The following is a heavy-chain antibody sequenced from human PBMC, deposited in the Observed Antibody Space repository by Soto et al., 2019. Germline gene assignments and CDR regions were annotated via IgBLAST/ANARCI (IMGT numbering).Heavy chain of an antibody. Sequence: PSETLSLTCTVSGGSISSYYCSWIRQPPGKGLEWIGYIYYSGSTNYNPSLKSRVTISVDTSKNQFSLKLSSVTAADTAVYYCARRSLYYDILTGYYLSAFDIWGQGTMVTVSS. J-gene: IGHJ3*02. CDR3: ARRSLYYDILTGYYLSAFDI. V-gene: IGHV4-59*08. D-gene: IGHD3-9*01. CDR2: IYYSGST. CDR1: GGSISSYY.